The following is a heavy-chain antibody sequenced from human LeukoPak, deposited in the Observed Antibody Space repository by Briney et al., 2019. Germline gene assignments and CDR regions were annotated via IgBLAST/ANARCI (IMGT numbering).Heavy chain of an antibody. D-gene: IGHD5-18*01. CDR3: AKAVGYSYGVDFDY. CDR2: ISGDGGST. V-gene: IGHV3-43*02. J-gene: IGHJ4*02. Sequence: PGGSLRLSCAASGFTFDDYAMHWVRHAPGKGLEWVSLISGDGGSTYYADSVKGRFTISRDNSKNSLYLQMNSLRTEDTALYYCAKAVGYSYGVDFDYWGQGTLVTVSS. CDR1: GFTFDDYA.